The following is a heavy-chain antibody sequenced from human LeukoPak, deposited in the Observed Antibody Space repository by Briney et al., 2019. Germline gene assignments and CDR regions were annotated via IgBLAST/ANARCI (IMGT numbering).Heavy chain of an antibody. CDR2: ISAYNGNT. CDR3: ARGPPYSSSWYGGAPFDY. Sequence: ASVKVSCKASGHTFTSYGISWVRQAPGQGLEWMGWISAYNGNTNYAQKLQGRVTMTTDTSTSTAYMELRSLRSDDTAVYYCARGPPYSSSWYGGAPFDYWGQGTLVTGSS. D-gene: IGHD6-13*01. V-gene: IGHV1-18*01. CDR1: GHTFTSYG. J-gene: IGHJ4*02.